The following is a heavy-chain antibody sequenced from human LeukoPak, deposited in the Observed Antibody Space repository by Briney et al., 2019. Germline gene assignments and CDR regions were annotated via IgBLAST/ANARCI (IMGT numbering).Heavy chain of an antibody. CDR3: ARVRDDYVWGSYREYYFDY. CDR2: ISSSSSYI. Sequence: GGSLRLSCAASGFTFSSYSMNWVRQAPGKGPEWVSSISSSSSYIYYADSVKGRFTISRDNAKNSLYLQMNSLRAEDTAVYYCARVRDDYVWGSYREYYFDYWGQGTLVTVSS. V-gene: IGHV3-21*01. D-gene: IGHD3-16*02. J-gene: IGHJ4*02. CDR1: GFTFSSYS.